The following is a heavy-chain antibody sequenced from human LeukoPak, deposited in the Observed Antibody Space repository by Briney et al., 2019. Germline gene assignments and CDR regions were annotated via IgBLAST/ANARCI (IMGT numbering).Heavy chain of an antibody. D-gene: IGHD3-22*01. CDR2: IYYSGST. Sequence: PSETLSLTCTVSGGSISSSSYYWGWIRQPPGKGLEWIGSIYYSGSTYYNPSLKSRVTISVDTSKNQFSLKLSSVTAADTAVYYCATPDSSGYPPFDYWGQGTLVTVSS. J-gene: IGHJ4*02. CDR1: GGSISSSSYY. V-gene: IGHV4-39*01. CDR3: ATPDSSGYPPFDY.